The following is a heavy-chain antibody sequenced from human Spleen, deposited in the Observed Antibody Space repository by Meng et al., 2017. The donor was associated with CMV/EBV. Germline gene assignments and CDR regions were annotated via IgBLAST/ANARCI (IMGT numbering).Heavy chain of an antibody. CDR3: ARAPLSRRSSPDY. V-gene: IGHV1-18*04. Sequence: ASVKVSCKASGYTFTGYYMHWVRQAPGQGLEWMGWISAYNGNTKYAQKLQGRVTMTTDTYTSTAYMELRSLRSDDTAVYYCARAPLSRRSSPDYWGQGTLVTVSS. CDR2: ISAYNGNT. D-gene: IGHD6-6*01. J-gene: IGHJ4*02. CDR1: GYTFTGYY.